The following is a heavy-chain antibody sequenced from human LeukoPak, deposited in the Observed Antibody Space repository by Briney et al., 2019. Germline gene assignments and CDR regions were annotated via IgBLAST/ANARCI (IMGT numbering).Heavy chain of an antibody. Sequence: SETLSLTCTVSSDCITSYYWSWIRQPPGKGLEWVGYISYSGTPTYNPSLRGRVTISLDTSKTHFSLRLSSVTAADTAVYYCARQRTAPPIYEYYGMDVWGQGTTVTVSS. CDR2: ISYSGTP. CDR3: ARQRTAPPIYEYYGMDV. J-gene: IGHJ6*02. D-gene: IGHD3-9*01. V-gene: IGHV4-59*08. CDR1: SDCITSYY.